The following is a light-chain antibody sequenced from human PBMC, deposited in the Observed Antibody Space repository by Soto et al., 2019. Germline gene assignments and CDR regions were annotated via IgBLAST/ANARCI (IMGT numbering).Light chain of an antibody. V-gene: IGLV2-14*01. CDR2: EVS. J-gene: IGLJ1*01. CDR3: SSYGSNSTRYV. Sequence: QSVLTQPASVSGSPGQSITISCTGTSSDVGGYNYVSWYQHHPGKAHKLMIYEVSNRPSGVFNRFSGSKSGNTASLTISGLQAEDEADYFCSSYGSNSTRYVFGTGTKLTVL. CDR1: SSDVGGYNY.